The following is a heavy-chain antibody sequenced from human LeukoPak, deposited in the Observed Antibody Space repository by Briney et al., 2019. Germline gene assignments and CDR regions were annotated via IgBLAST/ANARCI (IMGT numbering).Heavy chain of an antibody. CDR3: AKDLYTAMTYYFDY. D-gene: IGHD5-18*01. V-gene: IGHV3-21*01. CDR2: ISSSSSYI. CDR1: GFTFSSYS. Sequence: GGSLRLSCAASGFTFSSYSMNWVRQAPGKGLEGVSSISSSSSYIYYADSVKGRFTISRDNSKNTLYLQMNSLRAEDTAVYYCAKDLYTAMTYYFDYWGQGTLVTVSS. J-gene: IGHJ4*02.